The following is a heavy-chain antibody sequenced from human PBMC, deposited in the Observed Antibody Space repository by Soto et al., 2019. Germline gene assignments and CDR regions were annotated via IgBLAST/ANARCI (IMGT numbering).Heavy chain of an antibody. CDR2: ISYDGSNK. V-gene: IGHV3-30-3*01. CDR1: GFTFSSYA. Sequence: QVQLVESGGGVVQPGRSLRLSCAASGFTFSSYAMHWVRQAPGKGLEWVAVISYDGSNKYYADSVKGRFTISRDNSKNTLYLQMNSLRAEDTAVYYCARVSSYYYGSGSGYWGQGTLVTVSS. D-gene: IGHD3-10*01. J-gene: IGHJ4*02. CDR3: ARVSSYYYGSGSGY.